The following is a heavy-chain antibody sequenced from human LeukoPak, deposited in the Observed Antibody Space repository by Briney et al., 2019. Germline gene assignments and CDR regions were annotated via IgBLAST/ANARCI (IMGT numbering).Heavy chain of an antibody. J-gene: IGHJ1*01. CDR2: INHSGST. Sequence: SETLSLTCAVYGGSFSSYCWSWIRQPPGKGLEWIGEINHSGSTDYNPSLKSRVTISVDTSKNQFSLKLSSVTAADTAVYYCAFSSAYQQHCGQGTLVTVSS. D-gene: IGHD3-22*01. CDR3: AFSSAYQQH. CDR1: GGSFSSYC. V-gene: IGHV4-34*01.